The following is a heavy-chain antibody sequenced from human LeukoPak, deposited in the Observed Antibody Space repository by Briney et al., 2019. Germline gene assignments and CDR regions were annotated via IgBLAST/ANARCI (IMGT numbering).Heavy chain of an antibody. CDR1: GFTFANAW. V-gene: IGHV3-15*01. CDR2: IQSKVDGGST. CDR3: TTVVWFGELLGY. D-gene: IGHD3-10*01. Sequence: GGSLRLSCAASGFTFANAWMSWVRQAPGKGLEWVGRIQSKVDGGSTDYAAPVKGRFTIPRDDSKNTLFLQMNSLKTEDTAVYYCTTVVWFGELLGYWGQGMLVTVSS. J-gene: IGHJ4*02.